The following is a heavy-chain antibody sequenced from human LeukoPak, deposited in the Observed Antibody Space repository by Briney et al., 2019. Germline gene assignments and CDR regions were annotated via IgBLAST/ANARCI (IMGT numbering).Heavy chain of an antibody. Sequence: SETLSLTCIVSGGSISSSYWSWIRQPAGKGLEWIGRIYSSGSTNYNPSLKSRVTMSVDTSKNQFSLNLTSVNAADTAVYYCARESGGDRDLNYWGQGTLVSVSS. J-gene: IGHJ4*02. V-gene: IGHV4-4*07. CDR1: GGSISSSY. D-gene: IGHD2-21*01. CDR3: ARESGGDRDLNY. CDR2: IYSSGST.